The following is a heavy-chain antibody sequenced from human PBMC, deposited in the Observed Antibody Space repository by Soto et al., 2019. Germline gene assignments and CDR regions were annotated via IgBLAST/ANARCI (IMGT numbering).Heavy chain of an antibody. CDR1: GFTVSSNY. J-gene: IGHJ4*02. V-gene: IGHV3-66*01. CDR2: IYSGGST. Sequence: GGSLRLSCAASGFTVSSNYMSWVRQAPGKGLEWVSVIYSGGSTCYADSVKGRFTISRDNSKNTLYLQMNSLRAEDTAVYYCATRVVAAIMLFDYWGQGTLVTVSS. CDR3: ATRVVAAIMLFDY. D-gene: IGHD2-15*01.